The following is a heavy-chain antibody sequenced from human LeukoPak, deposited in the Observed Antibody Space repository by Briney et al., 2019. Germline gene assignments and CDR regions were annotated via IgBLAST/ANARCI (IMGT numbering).Heavy chain of an antibody. CDR1: GFTVSSNY. Sequence: GGSLRLSCAASGFTVSSNYMSWVRQAPGKGLEWVSVIYSGGSTYYADSVKGRFTISRDNSKNTLYLQMNSLRAEDTAVYYCAKDQRVVVIRSWFDPWGQGTLVTVSS. CDR2: IYSGGST. J-gene: IGHJ5*02. CDR3: AKDQRVVVIRSWFDP. V-gene: IGHV3-53*01. D-gene: IGHD3-22*01.